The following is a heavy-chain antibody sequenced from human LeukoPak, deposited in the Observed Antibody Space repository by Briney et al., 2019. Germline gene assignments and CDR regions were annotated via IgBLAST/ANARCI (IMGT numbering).Heavy chain of an antibody. Sequence: GGSLRLSCAASGFTFSSYGIHWVRQAPGKGLEWVAVISYDGSNKYYADSVKARFTLSRDNSKNTLYLQMNSLRAEDTAVYYCAKDSSEGGLDYWGQGTLVTVSS. CDR3: AKDSSEGGLDY. CDR2: ISYDGSNK. CDR1: GFTFSSYG. D-gene: IGHD3-10*01. V-gene: IGHV3-30*18. J-gene: IGHJ4*02.